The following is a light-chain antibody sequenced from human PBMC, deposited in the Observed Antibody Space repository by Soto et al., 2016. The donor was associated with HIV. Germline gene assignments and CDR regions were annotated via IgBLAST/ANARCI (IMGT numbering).Light chain of an antibody. J-gene: IGKJ2*01. CDR1: QDISSW. CDR2: KAS. CDR3: QQYDTYPYT. V-gene: IGKV1-5*03. Sequence: DIQMTQSPSSVTASVGDRVTITCRASQDISSWLAWYQQKPGKAPKLLIYKASNLESGVPSRFSGSGSGTDFTLTITSLQPDDFASYFCQQYDTYPYTFGQGTKVEIK.